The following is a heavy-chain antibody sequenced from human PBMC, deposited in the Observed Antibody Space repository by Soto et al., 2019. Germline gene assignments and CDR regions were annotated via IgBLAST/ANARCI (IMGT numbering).Heavy chain of an antibody. J-gene: IGHJ5*02. Sequence: QITLKESGPTLVKPTQTLTLTCTFSGFSLTTSGVGVGWIRQPPGKALEWLALIYWDDDKRYSPSRKSRLTITKDTSKTQVVLTMTSMDPAATATYFCAHRTTTVTWWFDPWAPGTLVTVSS. CDR3: AHRTTTVTWWFDP. D-gene: IGHD4-17*01. V-gene: IGHV2-5*02. CDR2: IYWDDDK. CDR1: GFSLTTSGVG.